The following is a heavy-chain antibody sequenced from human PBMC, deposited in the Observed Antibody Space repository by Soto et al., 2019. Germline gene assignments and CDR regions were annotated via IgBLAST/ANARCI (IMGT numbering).Heavy chain of an antibody. CDR1: GGTFSSYT. D-gene: IGHD3-22*01. J-gene: IGHJ5*01. CDR2: IIPILGIA. CDR3: ARGGVVGNWFDS. V-gene: IGHV1-69*02. Sequence: GASVKVSCKASGGTFSSYTISWVRHAPGQGLEWMGRIIPILGIANYAQKFQGRVTITADKSTSTAYMELSSLRSEDTAVYYCARGGVVGNWFDSWGQGTVVTVSS.